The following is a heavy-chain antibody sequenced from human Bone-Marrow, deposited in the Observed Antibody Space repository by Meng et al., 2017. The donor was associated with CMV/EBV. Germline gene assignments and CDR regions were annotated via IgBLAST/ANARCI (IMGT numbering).Heavy chain of an antibody. CDR3: ARVRSYYFPFDY. D-gene: IGHD2-8*01. CDR2: INSDGSRT. Sequence: GESLKISCAASGFTFSSYWMHWVRQAPGKGLVWVSRINSDGSRTSYADSVKGRFTISRDNAKNTLYLQMNSLRAEDTAVYYCARVRSYYFPFDYWGQGTLVTVSS. CDR1: GFTFSSYW. J-gene: IGHJ4*02. V-gene: IGHV3-74*01.